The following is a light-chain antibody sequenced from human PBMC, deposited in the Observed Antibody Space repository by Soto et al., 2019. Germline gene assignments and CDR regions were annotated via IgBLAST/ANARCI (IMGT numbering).Light chain of an antibody. CDR2: GAY. CDR1: QGISDN. Sequence: DIQMTQSPSSLSASVGDRVTITCRASQGISDNLAWYQQKPGKVHKLLIYGAYTLQSGVQSRFSGSGSGRDFILTIRSLQPEDVATYYCKKYNSAPLTFGGGTKVDIK. V-gene: IGKV1-27*01. CDR3: KKYNSAPLT. J-gene: IGKJ4*01.